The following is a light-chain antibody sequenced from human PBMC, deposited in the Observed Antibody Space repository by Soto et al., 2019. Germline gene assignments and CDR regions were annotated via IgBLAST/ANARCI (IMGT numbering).Light chain of an antibody. Sequence: QSALTQPASVSGSPGQSITISCTGTSSDVGGYNYVSWYQQHPGKAPKLMIYDVSNRPSGVSNRFSGSKSVNTASLTISGLQVEDEADYFCSSYTSSSSWVFGGGTKLNVL. CDR2: DVS. V-gene: IGLV2-14*01. CDR3: SSYTSSSSWV. CDR1: SSDVGGYNY. J-gene: IGLJ3*02.